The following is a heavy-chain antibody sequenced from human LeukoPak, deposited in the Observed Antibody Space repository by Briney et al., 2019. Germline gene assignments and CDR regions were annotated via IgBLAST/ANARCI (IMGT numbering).Heavy chain of an antibody. Sequence: PSETLSLTCTVSGGSISSYYWSWIRQPPGKGLEWIGYIYYSGSTNYNPSLKSRVTISVDTSKNQFSLKLGSVTAADTAVYYCARGVPYYDILTGYYDYWGQESLVTVSS. CDR1: GGSISSYY. D-gene: IGHD3-9*01. CDR2: IYYSGST. V-gene: IGHV4-59*01. CDR3: ARGVPYYDILTGYYDY. J-gene: IGHJ4*02.